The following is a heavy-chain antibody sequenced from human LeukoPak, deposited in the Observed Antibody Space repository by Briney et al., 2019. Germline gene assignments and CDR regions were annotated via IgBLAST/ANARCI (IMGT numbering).Heavy chain of an antibody. CDR1: GFTFSSYW. J-gene: IGHJ4*02. D-gene: IGHD5-12*01. Sequence: GGSLRLSCAASGFTFSSYWMSWVRQAPGKGLEWVANIKPDGSEKYYVDSVKARFTNSRDNAKNSLYLQMNSLRAEDTAVYYCARGQSGLSVWGQGTLVTVSS. CDR3: ARGQSGLSV. CDR2: IKPDGSEK. V-gene: IGHV3-7*01.